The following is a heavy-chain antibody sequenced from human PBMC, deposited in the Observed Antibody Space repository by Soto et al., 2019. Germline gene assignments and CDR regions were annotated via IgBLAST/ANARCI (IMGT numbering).Heavy chain of an antibody. CDR2: IYHSGST. J-gene: IGHJ3*02. CDR3: GRGDYANAFDI. CDR1: GGSISSGGYS. Sequence: SETLSLTCAVSGGSISSGGYSWNWIRQPPGKGLEWIGNIYHSGSTYYNASLKSRVTISVDRSKNQFPLKLSSVTAADTAVYYCGRGDYANAFDIWGQGTMVTVSS. D-gene: IGHD4-17*01. V-gene: IGHV4-30-2*01.